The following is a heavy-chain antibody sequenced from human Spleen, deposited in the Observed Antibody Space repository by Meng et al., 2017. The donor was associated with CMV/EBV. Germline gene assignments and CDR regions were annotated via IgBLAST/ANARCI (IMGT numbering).Heavy chain of an antibody. CDR2: INPKSGNT. Sequence: FNTYDFNWVRQATGQGLEWMGCINPKSGNTAYTQKFQDRVTFTRNTSISTAYMELSSLRSEDRAIYYCARVPLYCSPTSCRNHYFDSWGQGTLVTVSS. V-gene: IGHV1-8*01. CDR3: ARVPLYCSPTSCRNHYFDS. J-gene: IGHJ4*02. CDR1: FNTYD. D-gene: IGHD2-15*01.